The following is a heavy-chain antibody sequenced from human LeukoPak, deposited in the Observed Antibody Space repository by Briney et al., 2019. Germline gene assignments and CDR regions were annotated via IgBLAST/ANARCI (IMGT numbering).Heavy chain of an antibody. CDR3: AREFEGRYNWNDDFDY. CDR2: INPNSGGT. D-gene: IGHD1-1*01. J-gene: IGHJ4*02. CDR1: GYTFTVYY. Sequence: ASVKVSCKASGYTFTVYYMYWVRQAHGQGLELMGWINPNSGGTNYAQNFHRKVTITRDTSISTAYMALSRLRSDDTAVYYCAREFEGRYNWNDDFDYWGQGTLVTVSS. V-gene: IGHV1-2*02.